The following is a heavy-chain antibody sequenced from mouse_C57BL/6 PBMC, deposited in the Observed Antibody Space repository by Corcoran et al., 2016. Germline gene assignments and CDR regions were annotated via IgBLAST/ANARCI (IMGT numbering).Heavy chain of an antibody. CDR2: INTYSGVP. D-gene: IGHD1-1*01. CDR3: ARSYYYGSSYYFDY. CDR1: GYTLTTYG. Sequence: QIQLVQSGPELKKPGETVKISCTASGYTLTTYGMSWVKQAPGKGLKWMGWINTYSGVPTYADDFKGRFAFSLETSASTAYLQINNLKNEDTATYFCARSYYYGSSYYFDYWGQGTTLTVSS. J-gene: IGHJ2*01. V-gene: IGHV9-3*01.